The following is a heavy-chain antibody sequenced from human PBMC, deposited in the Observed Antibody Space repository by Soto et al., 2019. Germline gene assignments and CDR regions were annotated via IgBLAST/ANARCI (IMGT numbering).Heavy chain of an antibody. CDR1: GFTPISSG. CDR3: AKEQGYDSSGYSRRAFDP. Sequence: GGCLRFSCAASGFTPISSGSSLVATNIAVRREWVSAISGGGGSTYYADSVKGRFTISRDNSKNTLYLQMNSLRAEDTAVYYCAKEQGYDSSGYSRRAFDPWGQGTLVPSPQ. CDR2: ISGGGGST. D-gene: IGHD3-22*01. V-gene: IGHV3-23*01. J-gene: IGHJ5*02.